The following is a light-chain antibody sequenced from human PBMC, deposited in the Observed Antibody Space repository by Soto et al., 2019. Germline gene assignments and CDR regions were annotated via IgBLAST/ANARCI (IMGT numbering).Light chain of an antibody. Sequence: QSALTQPASVSGSPGQSIIISCTGSSSDVGTYNRVSWYQQHPGKAPKLMISEVSKRPSGVSDRFSGSKSGNTASLTISGLQAEDEADYCCSTDAGTNAPFVFGTGTKLTVL. V-gene: IGLV2-23*02. J-gene: IGLJ1*01. CDR3: STDAGTNAPFV. CDR1: SSDVGTYNR. CDR2: EVS.